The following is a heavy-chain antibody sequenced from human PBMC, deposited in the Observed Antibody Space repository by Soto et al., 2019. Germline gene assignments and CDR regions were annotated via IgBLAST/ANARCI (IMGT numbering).Heavy chain of an antibody. J-gene: IGHJ6*02. CDR3: ARDLRFLEWLPRSSYYYYGMDV. CDR1: GYTFTSYG. V-gene: IGHV1-18*01. D-gene: IGHD3-3*01. Sequence: QVQLVQCGAEVKKPGASVKVSCKASGYTFTSYGISWVRQAPGQGLEWMGWISAYNGNTNYAQKLQGRVTMTTDTSTSTAYMELRSLRSDDTAVYYCARDLRFLEWLPRSSYYYYGMDVWGQGTTVTVSS. CDR2: ISAYNGNT.